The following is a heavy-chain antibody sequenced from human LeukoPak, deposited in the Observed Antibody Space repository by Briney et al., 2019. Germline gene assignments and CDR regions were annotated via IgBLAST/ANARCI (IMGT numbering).Heavy chain of an antibody. J-gene: IGHJ5*02. CDR2: IYYSGST. Sequence: PSETLSLTCTVSGGPISSSSYYWGWIRQPPGKGLEWIGSIYYSGSTYYNPSLKSRVTISVDTSKNQFSLKLSSVTAADTAVYYCARSRDLPAATTYGTRINWFDPWGQGTLVTVSS. D-gene: IGHD2-2*01. CDR1: GGPISSSSYY. CDR3: ARSRDLPAATTYGTRINWFDP. V-gene: IGHV4-39*01.